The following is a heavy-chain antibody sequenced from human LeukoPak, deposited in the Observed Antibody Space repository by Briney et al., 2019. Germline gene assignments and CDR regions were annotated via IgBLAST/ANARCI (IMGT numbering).Heavy chain of an antibody. Sequence: SVKVSCKASGGTFSSYAISWVRQAPGQGLEWRGGIIPIFGTANYAQKFQGRVTITADKSTSIAYMELRSLRADDTAVYFCAKLSNYNYLGYMDVWGKGTTVTVSS. CDR1: GGTFSSYA. CDR3: AKLSNYNYLGYMDV. J-gene: IGHJ6*03. V-gene: IGHV1-69*06. CDR2: IIPIFGTA. D-gene: IGHD4-11*01.